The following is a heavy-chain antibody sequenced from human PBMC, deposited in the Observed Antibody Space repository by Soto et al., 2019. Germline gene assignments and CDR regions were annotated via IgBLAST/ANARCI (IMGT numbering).Heavy chain of an antibody. V-gene: IGHV3-66*01. CDR2: IYAAGST. Sequence: EVQLVESGGGLVQPGGSLRLSCAASGFTVSGNYMSWVRQAPGQGLEWVSVIYAAGSTYYIDSVNGRFTISRDNSNTTLYLQMNSLRAEYTAVYYCASDIFKTGATGVFNIWGQGTRVTVSS. J-gene: IGHJ3*02. CDR1: GFTVSGNY. D-gene: IGHD1-7*01. CDR3: ASDIFKTGATGVFNI.